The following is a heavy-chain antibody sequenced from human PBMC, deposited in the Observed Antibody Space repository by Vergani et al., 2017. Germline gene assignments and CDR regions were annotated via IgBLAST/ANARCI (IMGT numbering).Heavy chain of an antibody. CDR3: ARNTGYCSSTSCLYYFDY. J-gene: IGHJ4*02. CDR1: GYSFTSYW. V-gene: IGHV5-51*03. D-gene: IGHD2-2*01. CDR2: IYPGDSDT. Sequence: EVQLVQSGAEVQKPGESLKISCKGSGYSFTSYWIGWVRQMPGKGLEWMGIIYPGDSDTRYSPSFQCQVTISADKSISTAYLQWSSLKASDTAMYYCARNTGYCSSTSCLYYFDYWGQGTLVTVSS.